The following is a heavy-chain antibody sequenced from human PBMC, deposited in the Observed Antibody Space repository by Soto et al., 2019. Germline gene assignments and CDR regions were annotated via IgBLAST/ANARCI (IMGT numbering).Heavy chain of an antibody. J-gene: IGHJ4*02. CDR2: IKNKANSYTA. V-gene: IGHV3-72*01. Sequence: GGSLRLSCAASGFTFTDHYMDWVRQAPGKGLEWVGRIKNKANSYTAEYAASVKGRFTISRDDSKNSVYLQMNSLKTDDAAMYYCTRGGLARQYDYWGQGTLVTVSS. CDR3: TRGGLARQYDY. CDR1: GFTFTDHY. D-gene: IGHD5-12*01.